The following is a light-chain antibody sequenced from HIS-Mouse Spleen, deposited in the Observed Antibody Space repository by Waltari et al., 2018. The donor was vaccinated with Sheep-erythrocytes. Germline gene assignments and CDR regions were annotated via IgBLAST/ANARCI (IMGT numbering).Light chain of an antibody. CDR1: SSDVGGYNY. V-gene: IGLV2-11*01. Sequence: QSALTQPRSVPGSPGQSVTISCTGTSSDVGGYNYVSWYQQHPGKAPKLMIYYVSKRPSGVPDRFSGSKSGNTASLTISGLQAEDEADYYCCSYAGSYNHVFATGTKVTVL. CDR2: YVS. CDR3: CSYAGSYNHV. J-gene: IGLJ1*01.